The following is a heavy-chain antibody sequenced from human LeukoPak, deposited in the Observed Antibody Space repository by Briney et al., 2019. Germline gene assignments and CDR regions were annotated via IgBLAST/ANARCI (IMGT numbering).Heavy chain of an antibody. D-gene: IGHD2-21*02. V-gene: IGHV3-30-3*01. J-gene: IGHJ3*02. CDR3: ARRVTSMSYAFDI. CDR2: ISYDGSNK. CDR1: GFTFSSYA. Sequence: PGRSLRLSCAASGFTFSSYAMHWVRQAPGKGLEWVAVISYDGSNKYYADSVKGRFTISRDNSKNTLYLQMNSLRAEDTAVYYCARRVTSMSYAFDIWGQGTIVTVSS.